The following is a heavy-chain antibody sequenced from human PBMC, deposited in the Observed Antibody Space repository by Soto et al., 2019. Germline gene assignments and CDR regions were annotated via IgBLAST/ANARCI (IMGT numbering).Heavy chain of an antibody. CDR3: AEGSSGWYERFDY. CDR1: GFTFSSYA. V-gene: IGHV3-23*01. Sequence: EVQLLESGGGLVQPGGSLRLSCAASGFTFSSYAMSWVRQAPGKGLEWVSAISGSGGSTYYADSVKGRFTISRDNSKNKVSLKMSRLRGEDAAVYYCAEGSSGWYERFDYWGQGTLVTVSS. J-gene: IGHJ4*02. CDR2: ISGSGGST. D-gene: IGHD6-19*01.